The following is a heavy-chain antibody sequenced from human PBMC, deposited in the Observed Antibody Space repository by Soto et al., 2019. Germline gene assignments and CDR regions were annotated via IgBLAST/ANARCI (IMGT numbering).Heavy chain of an antibody. D-gene: IGHD2-2*01. CDR2: IYYSGST. Sequence: SETLSLTCTVSGGSISSSSYYWGWIRQPPGKGLEWIGSIYYSGSTYYNPSLKSRVTISVDTSKNQFSLKLSSVTAADTAVYYCAKRYCSSTSCHDAFDIWGQGTMVTVSS. CDR3: AKRYCSSTSCHDAFDI. J-gene: IGHJ3*02. V-gene: IGHV4-39*01. CDR1: GGSISSSSYY.